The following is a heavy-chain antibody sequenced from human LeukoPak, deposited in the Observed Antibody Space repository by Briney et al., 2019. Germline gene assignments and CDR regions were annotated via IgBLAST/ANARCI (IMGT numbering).Heavy chain of an antibody. D-gene: IGHD3-22*01. J-gene: IGHJ3*02. CDR1: GGSISSSSYY. CDR2: THYSGNT. CDR3: ARTYYDSSDIYAFDI. V-gene: IGHV4-39*01. Sequence: SETLSLTCTVSGGSISSSSYYWGWIRQPPGKGLEWIGSTHYSGNTYYNPSLKSRVTISVDTSKNQFSLKLSSVTAADTAVYYCARTYYDSSDIYAFDIWGQGTMVTVSS.